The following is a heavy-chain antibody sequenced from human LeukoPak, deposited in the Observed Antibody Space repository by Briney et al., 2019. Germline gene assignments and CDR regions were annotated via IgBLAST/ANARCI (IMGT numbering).Heavy chain of an antibody. V-gene: IGHV3-11*01. CDR2: ISSSGSTI. Sequence: GGSLRLSCAASGFTFSDYYMSWIRQAPGKGLEWVSYISSSGSTIYYADSVKGRFTISRDNAKNSLYLQMNSLRAEDTAVYYCAREGQDDIVATTTFDYWGQGTLVTVSS. CDR3: AREGQDDIVATTTFDY. CDR1: GFTFSDYY. D-gene: IGHD5-12*01. J-gene: IGHJ4*02.